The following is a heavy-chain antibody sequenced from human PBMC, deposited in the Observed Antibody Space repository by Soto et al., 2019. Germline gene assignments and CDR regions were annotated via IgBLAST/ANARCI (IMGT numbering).Heavy chain of an antibody. CDR1: GFTFSSYA. J-gene: IGHJ4*02. CDR2: ITDGGDT. CDR3: AKRPLHHFDY. Sequence: EVQLLESGGGFVHPGGSLRLSCAASGFTFSSYAMSWVRQAPGKGLEWVSVITDGGDTYYADSVKGRFTISRDNSKNTVYLQMNSLSAEDTATDYCAKRPLHHFDYWGQGALVTVSS. V-gene: IGHV3-23*01.